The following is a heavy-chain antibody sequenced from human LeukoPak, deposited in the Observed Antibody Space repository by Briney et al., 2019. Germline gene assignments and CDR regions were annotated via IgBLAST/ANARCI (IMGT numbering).Heavy chain of an antibody. Sequence: PGGSLRLSCTTSGFTFSDHYIDWVRQAPGKGLEWVGRSRNKANNHITEYAASMKGRFIISRDDSKNSLYLQMNSLRTEDTAMYYCARWDTGSCSDWGQGTLVTVSS. CDR1: GFTFSDHY. CDR3: ARWDTGSCSD. CDR2: SRNKANNHIT. J-gene: IGHJ4*02. V-gene: IGHV3-72*01. D-gene: IGHD1-26*01.